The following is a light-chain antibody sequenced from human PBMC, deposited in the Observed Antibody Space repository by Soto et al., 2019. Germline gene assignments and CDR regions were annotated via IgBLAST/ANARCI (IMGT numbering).Light chain of an antibody. CDR3: QQANSFPHT. J-gene: IGKJ2*01. CDR1: QDISSW. V-gene: IGKV1-12*01. Sequence: DIQMTQSPSSVSASAGDRVTISCRASQDISSWLAWYQQKPGKAPRLLIYAASSLQSGVPSRFSGSGSGTDFTLTISSLQPEDFATYYCQQANSFPHTFGQGTKLEIK. CDR2: AAS.